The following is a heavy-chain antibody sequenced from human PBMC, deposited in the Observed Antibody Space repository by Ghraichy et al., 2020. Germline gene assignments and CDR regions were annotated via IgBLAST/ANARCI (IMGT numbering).Heavy chain of an antibody. D-gene: IGHD3-3*01. V-gene: IGHV3-11*06. CDR2: ISSSSNT. CDR1: GFTFSDYY. J-gene: IGHJ4*02. Sequence: GESLNISCAASGFTFSDYYMSWIRQAPGKGLEWVSYISSSSNTNNADSVKGRFTISRDNAKNSLYLQMNSLRAEDTAVYYCARDSIFGVPKTTQTDYWGQGTLVTVSS. CDR3: ARDSIFGVPKTTQTDY.